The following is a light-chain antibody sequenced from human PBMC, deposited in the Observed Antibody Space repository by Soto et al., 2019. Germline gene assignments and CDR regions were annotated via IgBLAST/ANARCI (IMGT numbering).Light chain of an antibody. V-gene: IGKV3-20*01. CDR1: QSISSDY. CDR3: QQYQNWPPMYA. Sequence: EVVLTQSPDTLSLSPGERATLSCRASQSISSDYLVWYQQKPGQAPRLLIYGASSRATGIPDRFSGSGSGTDFTLTINRLEPEDFAVYYCQQYQNWPPMYAFGQGTKLEI. J-gene: IGKJ2*01. CDR2: GAS.